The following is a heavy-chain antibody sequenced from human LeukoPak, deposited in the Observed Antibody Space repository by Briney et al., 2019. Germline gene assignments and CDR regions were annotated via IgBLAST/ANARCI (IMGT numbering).Heavy chain of an antibody. Sequence: GRSLRLSCAASGFTFSSYAMHWVRQAPGKVLEWVAVISYDGSNKYYADSVKGRFTISRDNSKNPLYLQMNSLRAEDTAVYYCARVIAVAGPIDYWGQGTLVTVSS. V-gene: IGHV3-30*01. D-gene: IGHD6-19*01. CDR1: GFTFSSYA. CDR3: ARVIAVAGPIDY. J-gene: IGHJ4*02. CDR2: ISYDGSNK.